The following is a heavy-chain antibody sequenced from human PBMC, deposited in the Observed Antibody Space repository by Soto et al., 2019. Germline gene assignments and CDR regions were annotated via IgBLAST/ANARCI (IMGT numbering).Heavy chain of an antibody. J-gene: IGHJ4*02. CDR1: GFTFTSYA. CDR2: ISAYNGNT. D-gene: IGHD2-8*01. V-gene: IGHV1-18*01. CDR3: ARDCTGWPPDGVDS. Sequence: QVHLVQSGAEVKMPGASVKVSCKASGFTFTSYAFTWVRQAPGQGLEWMGWISAYNGNTNYARNFRGRVTMTTARSTSKVYMELGRMTADATAVYFCARDCTGWPPDGVDSWGQGTLVSVSA.